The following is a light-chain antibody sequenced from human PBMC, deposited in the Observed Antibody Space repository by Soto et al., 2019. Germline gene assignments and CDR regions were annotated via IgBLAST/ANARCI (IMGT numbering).Light chain of an antibody. Sequence: QAASVSGSPGQSITISCTGTSSDVGGYNYVSWYQQHPGKAPKFMIYDVSNRPSGVSNRFSGSKSGNTASLTISGLQAEDEADYYCTSYTTSNTVVFGGGTKLTVL. CDR3: TSYTTSNTVV. CDR2: DVS. CDR1: SSDVGGYNY. V-gene: IGLV2-14*03. J-gene: IGLJ3*02.